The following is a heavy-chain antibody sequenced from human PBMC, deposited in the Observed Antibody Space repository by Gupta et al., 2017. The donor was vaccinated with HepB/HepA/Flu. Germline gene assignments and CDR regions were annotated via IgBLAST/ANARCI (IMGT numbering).Heavy chain of an antibody. Sequence: EVQLIESGGGLVQPGGSLRLSCAASGFTFSGYWMHWVRQTPGKGLVWVSDVSADGKTAFYADSVKGRFTISRYNANTVYLQMNSLRVEDTAVYDCGRVGEAGYWGQGALVTVS. D-gene: IGHD4-17*01. J-gene: IGHJ4*02. CDR1: GFTFSGYW. V-gene: IGHV3-74*01. CDR2: VSADGKTA. CDR3: GRVGEAGY.